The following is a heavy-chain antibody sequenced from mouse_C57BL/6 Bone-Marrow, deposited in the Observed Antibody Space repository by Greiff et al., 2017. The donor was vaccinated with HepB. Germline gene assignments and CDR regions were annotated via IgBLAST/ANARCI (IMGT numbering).Heavy chain of an antibody. D-gene: IGHD1-1*01. CDR2: INSDGGST. V-gene: IGHV5-2*01. CDR1: EYEFPSHD. J-gene: IGHJ2*01. CDR3: ARLYYYGSSSYYFDY. Sequence: EVKLMESGEGLVQPGESLKLSCESNEYEFPSHDMSWVRKTPEKRLELVAAINSDGGSTYYPDTMERRFIISRDNTKKTLYLQMSSLRSEDTALYYCARLYYYGSSSYYFDYWGQGTTLTVSS.